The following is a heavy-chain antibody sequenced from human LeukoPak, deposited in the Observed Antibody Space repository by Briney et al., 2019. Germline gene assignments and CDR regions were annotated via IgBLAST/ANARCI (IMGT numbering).Heavy chain of an antibody. Sequence: GGSLRLSCAASGFTFSSYDMHWVRQAPGKGLEWVSGISASGAGTYYADSVKGRFTISRDNSKNTLYLQMNSLRAEDTAVYYCAKYYGSGSYQFDPWGQGTLVTVSS. J-gene: IGHJ5*02. V-gene: IGHV3-23*01. CDR1: GFTFSSYD. D-gene: IGHD3-10*01. CDR2: ISASGAGT. CDR3: AKYYGSGSYQFDP.